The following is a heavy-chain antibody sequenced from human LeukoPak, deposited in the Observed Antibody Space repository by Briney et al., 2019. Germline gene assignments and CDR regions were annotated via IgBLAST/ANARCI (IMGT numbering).Heavy chain of an antibody. Sequence: ASVKVSCKASGYTFTGYYMHWVRQAPGQGLEWMGRINPNSGGTNYAQKFQGRVTMTRDTSISTAYMELSRLRSDDTAVYYCARDLPGLAYCGGDCSGGFDYWGQGTLVTVSS. CDR2: INPNSGGT. D-gene: IGHD2-21*02. CDR1: GYTFTGYY. CDR3: ARDLPGLAYCGGDCSGGFDY. V-gene: IGHV1-2*06. J-gene: IGHJ4*02.